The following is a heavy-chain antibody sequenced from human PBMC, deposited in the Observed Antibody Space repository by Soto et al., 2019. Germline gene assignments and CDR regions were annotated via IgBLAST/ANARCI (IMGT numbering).Heavy chain of an antibody. CDR3: AKDRGGFYGFWSGSDYYYGMDV. V-gene: IGHV3-30*18. CDR1: GFTFSSYG. D-gene: IGHD3-3*01. Sequence: PGGSLRLSCAASGFTFSSYGMHWVRQAPGKGLEWVAVISYDGSNKYYADSVKGRFTISRDNSKNTLYLQMNSLRAEDTAVYYCAKDRGGFYGFWSGSDYYYGMDVWGQGTTVTVSS. CDR2: ISYDGSNK. J-gene: IGHJ6*02.